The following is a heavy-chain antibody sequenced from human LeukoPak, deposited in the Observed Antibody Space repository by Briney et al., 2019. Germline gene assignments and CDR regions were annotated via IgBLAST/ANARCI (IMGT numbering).Heavy chain of an antibody. J-gene: IGHJ4*02. D-gene: IGHD3-22*01. CDR3: ARRPRGYYDSSGYYYTPPYYFDY. CDR2: INHSGST. Sequence: SETLSLTCAVYGGSFSGYYWSWIRQPPGKGLEWIGEINHSGSTNYNPSLKSRVTISVDTSKNQFYLKLSSVTAADTAVYYCARRPRGYYDSSGYYYTPPYYFDYWGQGTLVTVSS. V-gene: IGHV4-34*01. CDR1: GGSFSGYY.